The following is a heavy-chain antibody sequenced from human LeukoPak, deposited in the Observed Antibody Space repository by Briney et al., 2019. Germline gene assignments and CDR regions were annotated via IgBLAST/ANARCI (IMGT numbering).Heavy chain of an antibody. J-gene: IGHJ6*03. D-gene: IGHD4-23*01. V-gene: IGHV4-39*01. CDR1: GGSISSRSDY. CDR2: LDSSGST. Sequence: TTSETLSLTCTVSGGSISSRSDYWGWIRQTPGKGLELIGNLDSSGSTYYNPSLKSRVTISVCTSKNQFSLNLRSVTAADTAIYFCSRSHDYGGLYFYYYMDVWGKGTTVTVSS. CDR3: SRSHDYGGLYFYYYMDV.